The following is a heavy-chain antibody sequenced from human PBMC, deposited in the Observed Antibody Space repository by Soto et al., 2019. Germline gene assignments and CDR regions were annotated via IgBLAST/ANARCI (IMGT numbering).Heavy chain of an antibody. J-gene: IGHJ4*02. Sequence: SQTLPVPWAVDGGSFSGYCGSWIRQPPGKGLEWIGEINHSGSSNYNPSLKSRISISIDTSKNQFSLNLSSVTAADTAVYYCARANRVVVYLDSWGQGALVSVSS. V-gene: IGHV4-34*01. CDR2: INHSGSS. D-gene: IGHD2-15*01. CDR1: GGSFSGYC. CDR3: ARANRVVVYLDS.